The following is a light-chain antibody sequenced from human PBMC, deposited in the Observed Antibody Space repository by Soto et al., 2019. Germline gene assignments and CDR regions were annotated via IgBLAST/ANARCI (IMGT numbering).Light chain of an antibody. J-gene: IGLJ1*01. Sequence: QSVLTQPASVSGSPGQSITISCTGTSSDVGNYNLVSWYQHHPGKAPKLMIYEVSKRPSGVSNRFSGSKSGDTASLTISGLQAEDEADYYCCSYAGSNYVFGTGTWSPS. CDR3: CSYAGSNYV. CDR2: EVS. CDR1: SSDVGNYNL. V-gene: IGLV2-23*02.